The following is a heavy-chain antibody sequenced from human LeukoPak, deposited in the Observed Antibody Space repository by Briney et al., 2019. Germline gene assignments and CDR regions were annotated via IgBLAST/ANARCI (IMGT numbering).Heavy chain of an antibody. V-gene: IGHV3-23*01. CDR2: ISGSGGDT. CDR1: GFTFSNYA. CDR3: ARRFCSSTSCYGDY. J-gene: IGHJ4*02. D-gene: IGHD2-2*01. Sequence: GGSLRLSWAASGFTFSNYAMNWVRQAPGKGLEWVSAISGSGGDTYYADSVKGRFTISRDNSKNTLYLQMNSLRDEDTAVYYCARRFCSSTSCYGDYWGQGTLVTVSS.